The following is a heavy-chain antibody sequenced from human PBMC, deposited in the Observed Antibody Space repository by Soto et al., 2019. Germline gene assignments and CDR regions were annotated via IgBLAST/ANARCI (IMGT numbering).Heavy chain of an antibody. V-gene: IGHV3-48*03. CDR2: IGSSGRTI. J-gene: IGHJ4*02. D-gene: IGHD5-18*01. Sequence: WVSLRLSCAASAFTFSSFEMKCVRQAPGKGLEWVSYIGSSGRTIHYADSVKGRFTISRDNAKNSLYLQMNSLRTEATGIYYCARVIQLWGDLWGQGTLVTVSS. CDR1: AFTFSSFE. CDR3: ARVIQLWGDL.